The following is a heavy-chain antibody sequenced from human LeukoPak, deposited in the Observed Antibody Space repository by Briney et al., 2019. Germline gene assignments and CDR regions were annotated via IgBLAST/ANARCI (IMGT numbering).Heavy chain of an antibody. CDR1: GFTFNNYA. CDR2: IWGSGSRA. V-gene: IGHV3-23*01. Sequence: PGGSLRLSCAASGFTFNNYAMVWVRQSPGKGLEWVSGIWGSGSRAFHAASVNGRFTTSRDNSKNTLYLQMNSLRAEDTAVYYCAKDGIAVSAMQGYFDYWGQGTLVTVSS. J-gene: IGHJ4*02. CDR3: AKDGIAVSAMQGYFDY. D-gene: IGHD6-19*01.